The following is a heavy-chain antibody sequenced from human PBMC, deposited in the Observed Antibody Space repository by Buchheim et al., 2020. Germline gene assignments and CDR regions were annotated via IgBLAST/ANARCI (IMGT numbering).Heavy chain of an antibody. CDR2: IYPGDSDT. CDR3: ARLRYSGYDFPYYHYYYGMDV. J-gene: IGHJ6*02. Sequence: EVQLVQSGAEVKKPGESLKISCKGSGYSFTSYWIGWVRQMPGKGLEWMGIIYPGDSDTRYSPSFQGQVTISADKSISTAYLRWSSLKASDTAMYYCARLRYSGYDFPYYHYYYGMDVWGQGTT. CDR1: GYSFTSYW. V-gene: IGHV5-51*03. D-gene: IGHD5-12*01.